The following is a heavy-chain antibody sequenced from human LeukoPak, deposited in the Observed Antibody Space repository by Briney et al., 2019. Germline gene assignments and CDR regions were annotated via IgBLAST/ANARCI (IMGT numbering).Heavy chain of an antibody. D-gene: IGHD3-22*01. CDR1: GGTISSYY. J-gene: IGHJ4*02. V-gene: IGHV4-59*12. CDR3: ARDHFDDSSGYYLFDY. CDR2: IHDSGST. Sequence: SETLSLTCTVSGGTISSYYWNWIRQPPGKGLEWIGYIHDSGSTKYNPSLKSRVTISVETSKNQFSLKLSSVTAADTAVYYCARDHFDDSSGYYLFDYWGQGTLVTVSS.